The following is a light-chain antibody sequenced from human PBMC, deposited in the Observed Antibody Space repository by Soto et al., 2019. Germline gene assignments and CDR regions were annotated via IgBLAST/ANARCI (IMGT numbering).Light chain of an antibody. CDR1: SSDVGSYNL. V-gene: IGLV2-23*02. Sequence: QSALTQPASVSGSPGQSITISWTGTSSDVGSYNLVSWYQQHPGKAPKLMIYEVTKRPSGVSNRFSGSKSGNTASLTISGLQAEDEADYYCCSYAGSSTLVFGGGTKVTVL. CDR2: EVT. CDR3: CSYAGSSTLV. J-gene: IGLJ2*01.